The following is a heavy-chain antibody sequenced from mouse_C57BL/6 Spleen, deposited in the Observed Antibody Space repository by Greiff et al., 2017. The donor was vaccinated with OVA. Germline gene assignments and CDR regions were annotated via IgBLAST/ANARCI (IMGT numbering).Heavy chain of an antibody. CDR3: TREGYGNYYAMDY. CDR1: GYTFTSYW. D-gene: IGHD2-1*01. J-gene: IGHJ4*01. CDR2: IYPGNSDT. Sequence: VQLQQSGTVLARPGASVKMSCKTSGYTFTSYWMHWVKQRPGQGLEWIGAIYPGNSDTSYNQKFKGKAKLTAVTSASTAYMELSSLTNEDSAVYYCTREGYGNYYAMDYWGQGTPVTVSS. V-gene: IGHV1-5*01.